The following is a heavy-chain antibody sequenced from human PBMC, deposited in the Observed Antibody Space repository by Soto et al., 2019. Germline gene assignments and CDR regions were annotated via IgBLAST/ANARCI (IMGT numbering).Heavy chain of an antibody. CDR1: GFTFSNYL. D-gene: IGHD1-26*01. J-gene: IGHJ4*02. V-gene: IGHV3-74*01. CDR3: VRGYSGTYRIDF. CDR2: INSDGRTR. Sequence: SLRLSCASSGFTFSNYLMHWVRQVPGKGLVWVSRINSDGRTRDYTDSVKGRFTISRDNAKSTLHLQMNSLRAEDTAVYFCVRGYSGTYRIDFWGQGALVTVSS.